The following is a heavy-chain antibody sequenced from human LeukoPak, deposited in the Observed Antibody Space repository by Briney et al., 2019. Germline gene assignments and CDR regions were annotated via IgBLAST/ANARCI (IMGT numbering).Heavy chain of an antibody. J-gene: IGHJ4*02. D-gene: IGHD3-9*01. V-gene: IGHV4-34*01. CDR3: ARGRGYFDWGGFDY. CDR2: INHSGST. CDR1: GGSISGYH. Sequence: SETLSLTCTVSGGSISGYHWSWIRQPPGKGLEWIGEINHSGSTNYNPSLKSRVTISVDTSKNQFSLKLSSVTAADTAVYYCARGRGYFDWGGFDYWGQGTLVTVSS.